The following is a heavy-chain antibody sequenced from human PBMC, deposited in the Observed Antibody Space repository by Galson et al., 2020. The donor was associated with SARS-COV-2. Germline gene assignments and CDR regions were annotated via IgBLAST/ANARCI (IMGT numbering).Heavy chain of an antibody. CDR3: ARHGPIVGAKGGALDI. Sequence: GESLKISCEASGFKFDIYDMNWVRQAPGKGLEWISYISSSGSTIYYSESVKGRFRISRDNAKNSVYLQMNSLRVDDTAVYYCARHGPIVGAKGGALDIWGQGTTVTVSS. D-gene: IGHD1-26*01. CDR2: ISSSGSTI. J-gene: IGHJ3*02. V-gene: IGHV3-48*03. CDR1: GFKFDIYD.